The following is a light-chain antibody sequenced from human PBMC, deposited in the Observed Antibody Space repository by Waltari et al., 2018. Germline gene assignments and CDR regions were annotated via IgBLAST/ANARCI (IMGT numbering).Light chain of an antibody. V-gene: IGKV3-11*01. CDR1: QSVSNY. CDR3: QQRASWPNT. CDR2: GTY. Sequence: EIVLTQSPATLSLSPGEGATLSCRASQSVSNYLAWYHQKHGQAPRLLIYGTYNRATGIPARFSGGGSGTDFTLTSSSREPEDFAVYYGQQRASWPNTLGQGTKLEIK. J-gene: IGKJ2*01.